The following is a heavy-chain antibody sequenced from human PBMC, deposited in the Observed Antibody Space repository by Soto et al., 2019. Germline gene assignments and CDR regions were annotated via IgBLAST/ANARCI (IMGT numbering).Heavy chain of an antibody. CDR3: TRDTPTWDIVVVPAATTDFDY. Sequence: GGSLRLSCTASGFTFGDYAMSWFRQAPGKGLEWVGFIRSKAYGGTTEYAASVKGRFTISRDDSKSIAYLQMNSLKTEDTAVYYCTRDTPTWDIVVVPAATTDFDYWGQGTLVTVSS. CDR1: GFTFGDYA. V-gene: IGHV3-49*03. J-gene: IGHJ4*02. CDR2: IRSKAYGGTT. D-gene: IGHD2-2*01.